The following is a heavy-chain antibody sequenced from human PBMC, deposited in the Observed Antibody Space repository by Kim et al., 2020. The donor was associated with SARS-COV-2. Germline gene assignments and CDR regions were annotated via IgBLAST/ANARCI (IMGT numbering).Heavy chain of an antibody. CDR3: ASLDRGQQLAYYFDY. CDR2: IIPILGIA. V-gene: IGHV1-69*04. Sequence: SVKVSCKASGGTFSSYAISWVRQAPGQGLEWMGRIIPILGIANYAQKFQGRVTITADKSTSTAYMELSSLRSEDTAVYYCASLDRGQQLAYYFDYWGQGTLVTVSS. D-gene: IGHD6-13*01. J-gene: IGHJ4*02. CDR1: GGTFSSYA.